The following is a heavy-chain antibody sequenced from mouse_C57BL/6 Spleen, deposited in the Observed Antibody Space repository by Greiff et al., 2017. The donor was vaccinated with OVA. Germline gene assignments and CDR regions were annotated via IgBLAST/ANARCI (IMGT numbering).Heavy chain of an antibody. Sequence: EVKLQESGPELVKPGASVKIPCKASGYTFTDYNMDWVKQSHGKSLEWIGDINPNNGGTIYNQKFKGKATLTVDKSSSTAYMELRSLTSEDTAVYYCARRDYGNWFAYWGQGTLVTVSA. CDR1: GYTFTDYN. D-gene: IGHD2-1*01. V-gene: IGHV1-18*01. J-gene: IGHJ3*01. CDR3: ARRDYGNWFAY. CDR2: INPNNGGT.